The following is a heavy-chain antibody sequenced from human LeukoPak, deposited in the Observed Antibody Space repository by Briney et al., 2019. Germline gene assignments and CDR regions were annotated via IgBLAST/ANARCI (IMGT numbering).Heavy chain of an antibody. V-gene: IGHV1-69*01. Sequence: GASVKVSCKASGGTFSSYAISWVRQAPGQGLEWMGGIIPIFGTANYAQKFQGRVTITADESTSTAYMELSSLRSEDTAVYYCARVGEPAAMSYSNYYFDYWGQGTLVTVSS. CDR2: IIPIFGTA. CDR1: GGTFSSYA. CDR3: ARVGEPAAMSYSNYYFDY. J-gene: IGHJ4*02. D-gene: IGHD2-2*01.